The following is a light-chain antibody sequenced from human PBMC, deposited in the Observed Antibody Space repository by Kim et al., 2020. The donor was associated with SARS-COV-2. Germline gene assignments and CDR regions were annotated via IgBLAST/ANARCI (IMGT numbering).Light chain of an antibody. CDR2: DVT. J-gene: IGLJ2*01. CDR3: TSYTSSTTRVL. Sequence: QSVVTQPASVSGSPGQSVTISCTGTSSDVGGYNYVSWYQQHPGKAPKLIIYDVTVRPSGVSNRFSGSKSGNTASLTISGLQAEDEADYYCTSYTSSTTRVLFGGGTKVTVL. CDR1: SSDVGGYNY. V-gene: IGLV2-14*03.